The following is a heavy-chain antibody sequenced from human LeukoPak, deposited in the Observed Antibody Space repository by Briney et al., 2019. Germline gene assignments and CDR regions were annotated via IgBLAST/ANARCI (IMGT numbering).Heavy chain of an antibody. CDR2: IRYDGSKK. CDR3: ARGSKWFGELIRRGEYYFDY. J-gene: IGHJ4*02. Sequence: PGGSLRLSCAASGFTFSSYGMHWVRQAPGKGLEWVAFIRYDGSKKYYADSVKGRFTISRDNSKNTLYLQMNSLRAEDTTTYYCARGSKWFGELIRRGEYYFDYWGQGTLVTVSS. V-gene: IGHV3-30*02. CDR1: GFTFSSYG. D-gene: IGHD3-10*01.